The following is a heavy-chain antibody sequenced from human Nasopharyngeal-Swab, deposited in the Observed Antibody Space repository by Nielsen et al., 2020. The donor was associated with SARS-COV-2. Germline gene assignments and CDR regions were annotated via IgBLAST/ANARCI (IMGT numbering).Heavy chain of an antibody. D-gene: IGHD2-15*01. CDR1: GFTFSGYW. CDR3: ARGRPSCSGGSCYWGTNYYYGMDV. J-gene: IGHJ6*02. V-gene: IGHV4-34*01. Sequence: ESLKISCAASGFTFSGYWMSWVRQPPGKGLEWIGEINHSGSTNYNPSLKSRVTISVDTSKNQFSLILSSVTAADTAVYYCARGRPSCSGGSCYWGTNYYYGMDVWGQGTTVTVSS. CDR2: INHSGST.